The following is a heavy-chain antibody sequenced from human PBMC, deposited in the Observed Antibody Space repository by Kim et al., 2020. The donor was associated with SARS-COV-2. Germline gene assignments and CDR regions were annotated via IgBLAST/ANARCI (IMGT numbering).Heavy chain of an antibody. D-gene: IGHD3-10*01. V-gene: IGHV4-31*03. Sequence: SETLSLTCTVSGGSISSGGYYWSWIRQHPGKGLEWIGYIYYSGSTYYNPSLKSRVTISVDTSKNQFSLKLSSVTAADTAVYYCARVRGKWFGEPKWGQGTLVTVSS. CDR2: IYYSGST. CDR1: GGSISSGGYY. J-gene: IGHJ4*02. CDR3: ARVRGKWFGEPK.